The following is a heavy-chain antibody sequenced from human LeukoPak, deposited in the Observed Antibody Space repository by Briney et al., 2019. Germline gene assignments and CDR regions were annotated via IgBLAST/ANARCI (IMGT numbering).Heavy chain of an antibody. CDR1: NFSVSSRYY. J-gene: IGHJ4*01. Sequence: KPSDTLSLTCTVSNFSVSSRYYWGWIRQSPGKGLEWIAVVFLTGSPYHNSSLKSGLAISIDTSTKQFSLDLSSVTAADTAIYYCARKSYGYDPYFVDYWGHGTLVTVSS. CDR3: ARKSYGYDPYFVDY. CDR2: VFLTGSP. V-gene: IGHV4-38-2*02. D-gene: IGHD5-12*01.